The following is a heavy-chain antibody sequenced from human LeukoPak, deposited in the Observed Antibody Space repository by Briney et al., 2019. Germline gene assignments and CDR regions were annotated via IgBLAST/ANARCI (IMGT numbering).Heavy chain of an antibody. D-gene: IGHD3-9*01. Sequence: GGSLRLSCAASGFTFSSYEMNWVRQAPGKGLEWVSYISSSGSTIYYADSVKGRFTISRDNAKNSLYLQMNSLRAEDTAVYYCARDQSPGIRYFDWLPDYGMDVWGKGTTVTVSS. J-gene: IGHJ6*04. CDR3: ARDQSPGIRYFDWLPDYGMDV. CDR2: ISSSGSTI. CDR1: GFTFSSYE. V-gene: IGHV3-48*03.